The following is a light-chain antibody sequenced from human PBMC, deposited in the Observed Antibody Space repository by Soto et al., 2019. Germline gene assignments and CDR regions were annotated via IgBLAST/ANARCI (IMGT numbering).Light chain of an antibody. J-gene: IGLJ1*01. CDR2: DVD. CDR3: CSNAGSYPFV. CDR1: SSDVGGYNY. Sequence: QSALTQPRSVSGSPGQSVTISCTGTSSDVGGYNYVSWYQHHTGKAPKLMIYDVDKRPSGVPGRFSGSKSGNTASLTISGLQAEDEADYYCCSNAGSYPFVFGNGTKVT. V-gene: IGLV2-11*01.